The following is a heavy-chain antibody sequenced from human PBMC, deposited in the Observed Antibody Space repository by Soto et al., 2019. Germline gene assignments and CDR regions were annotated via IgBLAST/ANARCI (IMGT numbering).Heavy chain of an antibody. CDR3: AKGGRGQIQLWPTIDY. CDR2: ISYDGSNK. CDR1: GFTFSSYG. V-gene: IGHV3-30*18. D-gene: IGHD5-18*01. J-gene: IGHJ4*02. Sequence: GGSLRLSCAASGFTFSSYGMHWVRQAPGKGLEWVAVISYDGSNKYYADSVKGRFTISRDNSKNTLYLQMNSLRAEDTAVYYCAKGGRGQIQLWPTIDYWGQGTLVTVSS.